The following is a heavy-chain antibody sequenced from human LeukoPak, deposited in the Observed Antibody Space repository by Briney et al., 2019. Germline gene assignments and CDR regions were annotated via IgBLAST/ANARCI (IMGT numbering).Heavy chain of an antibody. CDR1: GFTLSDYA. Sequence: GGSLRLSCAASGFTLSDYAMNWVRQAPGEGLEWLSAISGSDGHTFYADSVKGRFTLSRDNSRNTLYLQMNNLRADDTAIYYCAKVPWVGTITWGQGTLVIVSS. V-gene: IGHV3-23*01. CDR2: ISGSDGHT. CDR3: AKVPWVGTIT. D-gene: IGHD1-26*01. J-gene: IGHJ4*02.